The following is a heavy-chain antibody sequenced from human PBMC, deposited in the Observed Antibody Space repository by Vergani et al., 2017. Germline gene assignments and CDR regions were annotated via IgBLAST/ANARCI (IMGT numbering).Heavy chain of an antibody. CDR1: GYTFSNYY. V-gene: IGHV1-46*03. CDR2: INPSGGHT. D-gene: IGHD3-9*01. J-gene: IGHJ4*02. CDR3: ARGDYGILTGYRY. Sequence: QVQVVQSGAEVKKSGASVKVSCKTSGYTFSNYYMHWVRQAPGQGLEWMGIINPSGGHTNYAQEFQGRVTMTRDTSTNTVYMELSSLRSEDTAIYYCARGDYGILTGYRYWGQGTLVTVSA.